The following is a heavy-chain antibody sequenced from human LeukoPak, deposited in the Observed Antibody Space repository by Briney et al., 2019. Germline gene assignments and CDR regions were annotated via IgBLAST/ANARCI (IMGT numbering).Heavy chain of an antibody. Sequence: PGGSLRLSCAASGFTFSSYWMRWVRQAPGKGLVWVSRINNDGSSTSCADSVKGRFTISRDNAKNTLYLQMNSLRADDTAVYYCSREVGYYFYYMDVWGKGTTVTVSS. CDR2: INNDGSST. D-gene: IGHD3-10*01. J-gene: IGHJ6*03. CDR1: GFTFSSYW. CDR3: SREVGYYFYYMDV. V-gene: IGHV3-74*01.